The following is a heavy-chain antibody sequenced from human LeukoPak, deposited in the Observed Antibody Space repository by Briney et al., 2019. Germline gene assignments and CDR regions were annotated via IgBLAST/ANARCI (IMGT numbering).Heavy chain of an antibody. V-gene: IGHV1-2*02. CDR3: ARRLNSFDAFDI. CDR1: GYIFTGHY. CDR2: INTNSGGT. Sequence: ASVKVSCKASGYIFTGHYMHWVRQAPGQGPEWMGCINTNSGGTKYAQKLQGRVTLTRDTSITTAYMEVRRLRSDDTAMYYCARRLNSFDAFDIWGQGTMNTVSS. D-gene: IGHD4-23*01. J-gene: IGHJ3*02.